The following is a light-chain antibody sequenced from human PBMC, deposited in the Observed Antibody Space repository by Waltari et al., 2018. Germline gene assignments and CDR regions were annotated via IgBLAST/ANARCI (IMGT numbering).Light chain of an antibody. CDR1: TIDIGSYNY. J-gene: IGLJ2*01. V-gene: IGLV2-14*03. Sequence: QSPLTHPASVSGSPGQSITISCSRSTIDIGSYNYVSWYQQHPGKAPKLIIFDVNRRPSGVSNRFSGSKSGLTASLTISGLQAEDEAEYYCSSYTGSSALVVFGGGTKLSVL. CDR3: SSYTGSSALVV. CDR2: DVN.